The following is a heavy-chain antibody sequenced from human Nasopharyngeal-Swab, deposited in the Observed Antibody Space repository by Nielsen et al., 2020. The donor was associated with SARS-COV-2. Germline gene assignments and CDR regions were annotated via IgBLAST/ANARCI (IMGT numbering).Heavy chain of an antibody. J-gene: IGHJ4*02. CDR1: GGTFSNYA. D-gene: IGHD4-23*01. CDR2: IIPIFGTA. Sequence: SVKVPCKASGGTFSNYAIRWVRQAPGQGFEWMGGIIPIFGTANYAQKFQGRVTITADKSTSTAYMELSSLRSEDTAVYYCARGSTVVTPVDYWGQGTLVTVSS. V-gene: IGHV1-69*06. CDR3: ARGSTVVTPVDY.